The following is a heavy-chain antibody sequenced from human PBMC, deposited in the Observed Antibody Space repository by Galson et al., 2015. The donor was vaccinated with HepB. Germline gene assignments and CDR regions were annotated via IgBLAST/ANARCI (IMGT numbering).Heavy chain of an antibody. Sequence: SLRLSCAASGFTFSDYYMSWIRQAPGKGLEWVSYISSSSSYTNYADSVKGRFTISRDNAKNSLYLQMNSLRAEDTAVYYCARGRYTFEKDIVVVPAAIYGTNYFDYWGQGTLVTVSS. CDR2: ISSSSSYT. J-gene: IGHJ4*02. CDR1: GFTFSDYY. V-gene: IGHV3-11*06. D-gene: IGHD2-2*02. CDR3: ARGRYTFEKDIVVVPAAIYGTNYFDY.